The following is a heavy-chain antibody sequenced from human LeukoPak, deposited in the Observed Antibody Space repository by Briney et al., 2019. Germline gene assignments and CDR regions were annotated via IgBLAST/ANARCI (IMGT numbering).Heavy chain of an antibody. D-gene: IGHD3-10*01. CDR2: IYTSGST. J-gene: IGHJ6*03. V-gene: IGHV4-61*02. CDR3: ATGSGISYDYYYYMDV. Sequence: SETLSLTCSVSGGSISRGSSYWSWIRQPPGTGLEWIGRIYTSGSTNYNPSLKSRVTISVDTSKNQFSLKLSSVTAADTAVYYCATGSGISYDYYYYMDVWGKGTTVTISS. CDR1: GGSISRGSSY.